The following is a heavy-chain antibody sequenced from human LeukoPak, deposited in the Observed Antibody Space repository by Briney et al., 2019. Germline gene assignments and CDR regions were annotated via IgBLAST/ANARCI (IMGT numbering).Heavy chain of an antibody. Sequence: GGSLRLSCAASGFRFPSYAMSWVRQAPGKGLEWVSSISGSGGSTYYADSVKGRFTISRDNAKNSLYLQMNSLRAEDTAVYYCARRGRNVVVPAAMSAMDVWGQGTTVTVSS. CDR2: ISGSGGST. CDR1: GFRFPSYA. CDR3: ARRGRNVVVPAAMSAMDV. D-gene: IGHD2-2*01. J-gene: IGHJ6*02. V-gene: IGHV3-23*01.